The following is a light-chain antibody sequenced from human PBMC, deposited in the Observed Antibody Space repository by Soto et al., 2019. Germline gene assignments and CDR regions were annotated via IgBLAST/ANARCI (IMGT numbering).Light chain of an antibody. Sequence: QLVLTQPPSASGNPGQRVTISCSGSSSNIGSYTVNWYQQLPGTAPKLLIHSNNQRPSGVPDRFSGSKSGTSASLAISGLQAEDEADYYCAAWDDSLNGGVFGTGTKLTVL. V-gene: IGLV1-44*01. CDR3: AAWDDSLNGGV. CDR2: SNN. CDR1: SSNIGSYT. J-gene: IGLJ1*01.